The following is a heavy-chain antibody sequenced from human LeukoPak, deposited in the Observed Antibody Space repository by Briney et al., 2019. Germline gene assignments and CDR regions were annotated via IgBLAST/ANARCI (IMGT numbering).Heavy chain of an antibody. D-gene: IGHD6-13*01. V-gene: IGHV4-59*01. CDR2: IYYSGST. CDR1: GGSISSYY. CDR3: ASISIAAAGADY. J-gene: IGHJ4*02. Sequence: SETPSLTCTVSGGSISSYYWSWIRQPPGKGLEWIGYIYYSGSTNYNPSLKSRISISVDTSKNQFSLKLSSVTAADTAVYYCASISIAAAGADYWGQGTLVTVSS.